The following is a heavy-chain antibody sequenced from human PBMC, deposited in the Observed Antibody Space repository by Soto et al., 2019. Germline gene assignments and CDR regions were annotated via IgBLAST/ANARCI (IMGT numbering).Heavy chain of an antibody. CDR3: ATTRGLAVGGSFDY. CDR2: IFYRGNT. V-gene: IGHV4-39*01. CDR1: GGSVTSSASY. D-gene: IGHD3-10*01. J-gene: IGHJ4*02. Sequence: SETLSLTCSVSGGSVTSSASYWGCIRQSPGKGLEWIGAIFYRGNTYYNPSFKSRVTISTDTSKNQFSLKMTSVTAADTAFYYCATTRGLAVGGSFDYWGQGMLVTVSS.